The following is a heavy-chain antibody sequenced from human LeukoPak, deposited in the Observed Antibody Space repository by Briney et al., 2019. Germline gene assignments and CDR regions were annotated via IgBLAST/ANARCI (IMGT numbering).Heavy chain of an antibody. CDR2: VNHSGYT. Sequence: PSETLSLTCDVSGVSFSTYYWSWIRQSPEKGLEWIGEVNHSGYTNYNPSLKGRVHISVDTSKNQFSLKLSSVTAADTAVYYCARQLYGSDYWGQGTMVTVSS. V-gene: IGHV4-34*01. J-gene: IGHJ4*02. CDR3: ARQLYGSDY. D-gene: IGHD4-17*01. CDR1: GVSFSTYY.